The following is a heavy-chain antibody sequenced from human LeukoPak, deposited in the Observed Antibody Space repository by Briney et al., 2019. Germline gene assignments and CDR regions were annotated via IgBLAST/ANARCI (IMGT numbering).Heavy chain of an antibody. D-gene: IGHD2-2*01. V-gene: IGHV4-39*01. CDR3: ARHRDVVVVPAAMFDY. Sequence: SETLSLTCTVSGGSISSSSYYWGWIRQPPGKGLEWIGSIYYSGSTYCNPSLKSRVTISVDTSKNQFSLKLSSVTAADTAVYYCARHRDVVVVPAAMFDYWGQGALVTVSS. CDR1: GGSISSSSYY. J-gene: IGHJ4*02. CDR2: IYYSGST.